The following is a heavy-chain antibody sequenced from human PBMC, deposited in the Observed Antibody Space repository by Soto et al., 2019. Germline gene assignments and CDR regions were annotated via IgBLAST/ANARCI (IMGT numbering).Heavy chain of an antibody. CDR1: GDSLSRSSYY. D-gene: IGHD2-21*01. CDR3: ARQVLAGDCVA. CDR2: FSYTGGT. Sequence: QVQLQESGPGLVKPSETLSLTCTVSGDSLSRSSYYWGWIRQTPGKGLEWIGSFSYTGGTYYNPSLQSRVTISVDTSKNQFSLRLSSVTAADRAVYYCARQVLAGDCVAWGQGTRVIVSS. J-gene: IGHJ5*02. V-gene: IGHV4-39*01.